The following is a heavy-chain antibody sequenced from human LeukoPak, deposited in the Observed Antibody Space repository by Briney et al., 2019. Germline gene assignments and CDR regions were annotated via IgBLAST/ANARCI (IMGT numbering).Heavy chain of an antibody. CDR1: GGSISSGGYY. CDR3: AREPIFFQGPAAIGN. CDR2: IYHSGST. Sequence: SQTLSLTCTVSGGSISSGGYYWSWIRQPPGKGLEWIGYIYHSGSTYYNPSLKSRVTISVDRSKNQFSLKLSSVTAADTAVYYCAREPIFFQGPAAIGNWGQGTLVTVSS. J-gene: IGHJ4*02. D-gene: IGHD2-2*01. V-gene: IGHV4-30-2*01.